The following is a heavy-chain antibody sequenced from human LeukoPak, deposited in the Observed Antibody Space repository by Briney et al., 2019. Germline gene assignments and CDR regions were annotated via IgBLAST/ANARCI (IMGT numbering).Heavy chain of an antibody. J-gene: IGHJ4*02. Sequence: GGSLRFSCAASGFIFSSSAMTWVRQAPGKGLEWVSAISGTGGSTVYADSVKGRLTISRDNSKNTLYLQMSSLRDEDTAIYYCTKGGSYAPLDYWGQGTLVTVSS. D-gene: IGHD1-26*01. CDR2: ISGTGGST. CDR3: TKGGSYAPLDY. V-gene: IGHV3-23*01. CDR1: GFIFSSSA.